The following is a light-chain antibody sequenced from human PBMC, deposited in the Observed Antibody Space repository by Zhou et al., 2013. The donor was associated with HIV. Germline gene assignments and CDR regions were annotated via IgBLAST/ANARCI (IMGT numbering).Light chain of an antibody. CDR1: QSLNGD. J-gene: IGKJ5*01. CDR3: QQYNNWTST. CDR2: RTS. V-gene: IGKV3-15*01. Sequence: EIVMTQSPATLSVFPGERVTLSCRAGQSLNGDLAWYQQKPGQTPRLLIYRTSTRATGVPARFSGSGSGTEFTLTINTMQSEDFAVYYCQQYNNWTSTFGQ.